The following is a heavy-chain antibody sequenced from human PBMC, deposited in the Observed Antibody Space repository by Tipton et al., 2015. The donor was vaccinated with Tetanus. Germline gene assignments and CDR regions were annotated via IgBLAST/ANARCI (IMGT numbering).Heavy chain of an antibody. V-gene: IGHV4-31*03. Sequence: TLSRTCTVSGVSISGGRYYWSWIRQRPGKGLEWIGDIYSSGSTYTDPSLKGRVTISVDTSENQFSLRLNSVTAADTAVYYCARDQARGARGWNYFDFWGLGTLVSVSS. CDR1: GVSISGGRYY. D-gene: IGHD1-26*01. CDR2: IYSSGST. CDR3: ARDQARGARGWNYFDF. J-gene: IGHJ4*02.